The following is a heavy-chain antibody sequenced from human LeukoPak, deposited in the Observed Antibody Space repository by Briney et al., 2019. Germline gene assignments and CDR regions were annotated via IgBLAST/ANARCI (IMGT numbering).Heavy chain of an antibody. V-gene: IGHV3-23*01. CDR1: GFTFSSYA. J-gene: IGHJ4*02. CDR3: ASGGVVGADAEDY. CDR2: IRSTGSST. D-gene: IGHD1-26*01. Sequence: GGSLRLSCAASGFTFSSYAMSWVRQAPGKGLEWVSAIRSTGSSTFYADSVKGRFTISRDNSKSTLYLQMNSLRAEDTAVYYCASGGVVGADAEDYWGQGTLVTVSS.